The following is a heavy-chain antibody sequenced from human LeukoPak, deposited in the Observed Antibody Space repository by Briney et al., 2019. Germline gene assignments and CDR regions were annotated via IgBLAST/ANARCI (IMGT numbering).Heavy chain of an antibody. V-gene: IGHV3-30-3*01. CDR2: ISYDGSNK. D-gene: IGHD2-15*01. J-gene: IGHJ6*02. CDR1: GFTFSSYA. Sequence: GVSLRLSCAASGFTFSSYAMHWVRQAPGKGLEWVAVISYDGSNKYYADSVKGRFTISRDDSKNTLYLQMNSLRAEDTAVYYCARDLPKLVYCSGGSCYRDYYGMDVWGQGTTVTVSS. CDR3: ARDLPKLVYCSGGSCYRDYYGMDV.